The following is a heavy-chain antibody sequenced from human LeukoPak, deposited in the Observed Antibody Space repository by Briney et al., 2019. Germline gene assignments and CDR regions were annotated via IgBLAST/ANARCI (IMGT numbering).Heavy chain of an antibody. CDR2: IIPIFGTA. Sequence: SVKVSCKASGGTFSSYAISWVRQAPGQGLEWMGGIIPIFGTANYAQKFQGRVTITADESTSTAYMELSSLRSEDTAVYCCARGKVPAAIGDSFGWFDPWGQGTLVTVSS. V-gene: IGHV1-69*01. CDR3: ARGKVPAAIGDSFGWFDP. D-gene: IGHD2-2*01. CDR1: GGTFSSYA. J-gene: IGHJ5*02.